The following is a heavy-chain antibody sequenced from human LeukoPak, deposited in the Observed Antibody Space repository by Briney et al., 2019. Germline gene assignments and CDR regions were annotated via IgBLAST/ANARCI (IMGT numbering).Heavy chain of an antibody. Sequence: GGSLRLSCAASGFTFSSYGMHWVRQAPGKGLEWVAVISYDGSNKYYADSVKGRFTISRDNSKNTLYLQMNSLRAEDTAVYYCAKATYSSSWPTLDYWGRGTLVTVSS. CDR2: ISYDGSNK. CDR3: AKATYSSSWPTLDY. CDR1: GFTFSSYG. D-gene: IGHD6-13*01. V-gene: IGHV3-30*18. J-gene: IGHJ4*02.